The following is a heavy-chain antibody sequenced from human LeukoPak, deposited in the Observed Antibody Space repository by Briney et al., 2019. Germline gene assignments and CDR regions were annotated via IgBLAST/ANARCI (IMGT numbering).Heavy chain of an antibody. D-gene: IGHD3-10*01. V-gene: IGHV3-74*01. CDR1: GFTFSGHW. CDR3: AREWSGFGELPDN. CDR2: INSDGSST. Sequence: PGGSLRLSCAASGFTFSGHWMHWVRQAPGKGLVWVSRINSDGSSTTYADSVKGRFTTSRDNAKNTLYLQMNSLRADHTAVYYCAREWSGFGELPDNWGQGTLVTVS. J-gene: IGHJ4*02.